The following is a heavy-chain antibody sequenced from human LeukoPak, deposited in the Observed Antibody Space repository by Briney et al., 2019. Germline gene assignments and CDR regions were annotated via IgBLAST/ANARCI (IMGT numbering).Heavy chain of an antibody. V-gene: IGHV3-64D*09. CDR3: VKVRIPGTTVTGFDH. CDR2: ISSNGDRI. CDR1: GFTFSSYA. D-gene: IGHD4-17*01. Sequence: GGSLRLSCSVSGFTFSSYAMYWVRQPPGKGLEYVSAISSNGDRIYYADSVKGRFTISRDNSKNTVYLQMSSLGAGDTAVYYCVKVRIPGTTVTGFDHWGQGTLVTVSS. J-gene: IGHJ4*02.